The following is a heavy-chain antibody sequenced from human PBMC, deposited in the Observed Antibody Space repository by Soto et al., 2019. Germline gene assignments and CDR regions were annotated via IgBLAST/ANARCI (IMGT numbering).Heavy chain of an antibody. CDR3: ARMLNYFDSSGSQPFDY. CDR1: GGSISSYY. V-gene: IGHV4-59*01. D-gene: IGHD3-22*01. Sequence: SETLSLTCTVSGGSISSYYWSWIRQPPGKGLEWIGYIYYSGNTNYNPSLKSRATISVDTSKNQFSLKLSSVTAADTAVYYCARMLNYFDSSGSQPFDYWGQGTLVTVSS. J-gene: IGHJ4*02. CDR2: IYYSGNT.